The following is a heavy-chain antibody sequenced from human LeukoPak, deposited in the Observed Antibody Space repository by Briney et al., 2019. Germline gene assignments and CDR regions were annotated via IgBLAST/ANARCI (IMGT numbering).Heavy chain of an antibody. V-gene: IGHV4-30-2*01. CDR1: GGSISSGSYS. CDR2: IYPRGST. D-gene: IGHD3-3*01. Sequence: SETLSLTCAVSGGSISSGSYSWSWIRQPPGKGLEWIGYIYPRGSTYYNPSLKSRVILSLDKSANQFSLNLSSVTAADTAVYYCARDWDWGIYDFWSGYIDYWGQGTLVTVSS. CDR3: ARDWDWGIYDFWSGYIDY. J-gene: IGHJ4*02.